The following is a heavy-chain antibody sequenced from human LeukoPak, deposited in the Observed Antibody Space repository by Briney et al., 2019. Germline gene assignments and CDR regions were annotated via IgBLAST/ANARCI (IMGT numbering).Heavy chain of an antibody. D-gene: IGHD6-6*01. CDR1: GYTFTSHG. CDR2: VSAYNGNT. CDR3: ARDYSSSPLDY. Sequence: ASVKVSCKASGYTFTSHGIIWVRQAPGQGLEWMGWVSAYNGNTKYAQKVQGRVTMTTDTSTSTAYMELRSLRSDDTAVYYCARDYSSSPLDYWGQGTLVTVSS. J-gene: IGHJ4*02. V-gene: IGHV1-18*01.